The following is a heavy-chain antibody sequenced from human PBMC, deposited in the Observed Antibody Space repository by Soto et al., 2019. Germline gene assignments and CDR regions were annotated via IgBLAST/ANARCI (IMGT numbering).Heavy chain of an antibody. CDR2: IYHSGST. J-gene: IGHJ5*02. D-gene: IGHD6-13*01. V-gene: IGHV4-4*02. CDR1: GGSISSSNW. CDR3: ARVGSSWSNWFDP. Sequence: SATLSLTCAVSGGSISSSNWWSWVRQPPGKGLEWIGEIYHSGSTNYNPSLKSRVTISVDKSKNQFSLKLGSVTAADTAVYYCARVGSSWSNWFDPWGQGTLVTVSS.